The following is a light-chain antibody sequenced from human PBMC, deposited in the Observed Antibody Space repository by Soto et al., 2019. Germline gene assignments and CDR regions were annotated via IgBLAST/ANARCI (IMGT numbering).Light chain of an antibody. CDR2: GAS. CDR1: QSVSSSF. CDR3: QQYGTSQWT. V-gene: IGKV3-20*01. J-gene: IGKJ1*01. Sequence: EIVLTQSPGTLSLSPGERATLSCRASQSVSSSFLAWYQQKPGQAPRLLIYGASSRAPGIPDRFSGSGSGTDFTLTISRLEPEDFAVYYCQQYGTSQWTFGQGTKVEIK.